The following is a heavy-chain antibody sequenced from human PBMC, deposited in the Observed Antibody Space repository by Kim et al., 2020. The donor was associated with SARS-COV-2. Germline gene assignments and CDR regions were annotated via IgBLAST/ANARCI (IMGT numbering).Heavy chain of an antibody. CDR1: GNTSTSYD. J-gene: IGHJ1*01. CDR2: INPSGGST. Sequence: VPRRTPGNTSTSYDMQRVHQAPGQGLEWMGIINPSGGSTSYAQKCQGRVTMTRDTSTSTVYMELGGLRSEDTAVYYCAREYCGGDCYYLATGYF. CDR3: AREYCGGDCYYLATGYF. D-gene: IGHD2-21*01. V-gene: IGHV1-46*01.